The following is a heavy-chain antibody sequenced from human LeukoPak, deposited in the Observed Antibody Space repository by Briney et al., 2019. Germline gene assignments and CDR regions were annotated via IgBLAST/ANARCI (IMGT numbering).Heavy chain of an antibody. J-gene: IGHJ6*02. CDR1: GYTFTSYY. V-gene: IGHV1-46*01. D-gene: IGHD6-19*01. Sequence: ASVKVSCKASGYTFTSYYMHWVRQAPGQGLEWMGIINPSGGSTSYAQKFQGRVIMTTGTPTSTVYMELRSLRSDDTAVYYCAKLYSSGWPLECMDVWGQGTTVTVSS. CDR3: AKLYSSGWPLECMDV. CDR2: INPSGGST.